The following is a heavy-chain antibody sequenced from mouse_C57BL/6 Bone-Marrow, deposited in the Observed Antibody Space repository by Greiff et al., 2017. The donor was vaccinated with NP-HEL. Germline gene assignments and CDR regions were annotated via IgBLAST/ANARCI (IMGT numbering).Heavy chain of an antibody. CDR3: ARVYYAMDY. CDR2: IYPRSGNT. J-gene: IGHJ4*01. Sequence: VMLVESGAELARPGASVKLSCKASGYTFTSYGISWVKQRTGQGLEWIGEIYPRSGNTYYNEKFKGKATLTADKSSSTAYMELRSLTSEDSAVYFCARVYYAMDYWGQGTSVTVSS. V-gene: IGHV1-81*01. CDR1: GYTFTSYG.